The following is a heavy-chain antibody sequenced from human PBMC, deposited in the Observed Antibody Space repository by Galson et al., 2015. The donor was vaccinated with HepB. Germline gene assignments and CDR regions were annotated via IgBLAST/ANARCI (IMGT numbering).Heavy chain of an antibody. J-gene: IGHJ4*02. Sequence: LSLTCTVSGGSISSSSYYWGWIRQPPGKGLEWIGSIYYSGSTYYNPSLKSRVTISVDTSKNQFSLKLSSVTAADTAVYYCARDGRTLQLPYDYWGQGTLVTVSS. V-gene: IGHV4-39*07. CDR2: IYYSGST. CDR3: ARDGRTLQLPYDY. CDR1: GGSISSSSYY. D-gene: IGHD2-2*02.